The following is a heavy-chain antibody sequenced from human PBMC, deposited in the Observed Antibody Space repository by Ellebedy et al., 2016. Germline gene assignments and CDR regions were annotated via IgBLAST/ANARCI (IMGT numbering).Heavy chain of an antibody. D-gene: IGHD4-17*01. J-gene: IGHJ3*01. CDR1: GFTFTSYG. V-gene: IGHV3-33*01. CDR2: IWYDGSKK. CDR3: VSDQGTVTTRGHDAFDV. Sequence: GGSLRLSCAASGFTFTSYGMHWVRQAPGKGLEWVAVIWYDGSKKYYADAVKGRFTISRDNSKHTLSLEMNSLRAEDTAVYFCVSDQGTVTTRGHDAFDVWGQGTLVTVSS.